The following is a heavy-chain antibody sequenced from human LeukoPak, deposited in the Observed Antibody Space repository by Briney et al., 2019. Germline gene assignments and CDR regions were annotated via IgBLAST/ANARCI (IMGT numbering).Heavy chain of an antibody. CDR2: IKTSGRT. CDR1: GGSISSGSYY. J-gene: IGHJ4*02. CDR3: ARDQGDGYNPRPFDY. V-gene: IGHV4-61*02. Sequence: SQTLALTCTDSGGSISSGSYYWSWIRQPAGKGLEWIGRIKTSGRTNYNPSLKSRVTISVDTSKHQFSLQLSSVTAADTAVYYCARDQGDGYNPRPFDYWGRGALVTVSS. D-gene: IGHD5-24*01.